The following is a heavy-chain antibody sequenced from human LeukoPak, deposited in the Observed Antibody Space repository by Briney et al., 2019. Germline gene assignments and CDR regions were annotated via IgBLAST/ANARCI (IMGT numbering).Heavy chain of an antibody. Sequence: SETLSLTCTVSGESTRSYYWSWIRQPAGKGLEWIGRIYAGGNTNYNPSLKSRVTMSIDTSKNQFSLKLTSVTAADTAVYYCAGAYCGGDCYSGRAFDIWGQGTMVTVSS. CDR1: GESTRSYY. D-gene: IGHD2-21*02. J-gene: IGHJ3*02. CDR3: AGAYCGGDCYSGRAFDI. V-gene: IGHV4-4*07. CDR2: IYAGGNT.